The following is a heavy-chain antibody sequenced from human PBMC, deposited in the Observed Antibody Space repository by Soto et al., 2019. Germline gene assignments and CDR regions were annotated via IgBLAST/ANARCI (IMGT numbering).Heavy chain of an antibody. Sequence: PGGSLRLSCAASGFSFRSYYMNWVRQAPVRGLEWVSSISPSSSFLNYADSVKGRFTISRDNAKSSVSLQMNSLRAEDTAVYYCARVGTDYGSGSPYYSDYWGQGTLVTVSS. CDR2: ISPSSSFL. J-gene: IGHJ4*02. CDR1: GFSFRSYY. D-gene: IGHD3-10*01. CDR3: ARVGTDYGSGSPYYSDY. V-gene: IGHV3-21*06.